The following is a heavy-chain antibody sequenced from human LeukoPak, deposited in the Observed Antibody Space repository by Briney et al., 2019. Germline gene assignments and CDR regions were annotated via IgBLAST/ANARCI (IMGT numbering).Heavy chain of an antibody. D-gene: IGHD4-17*01. V-gene: IGHV1-69*05. CDR2: IIPIFGTA. Sequence: SVKVSCKASGGTFSSYAISWVRQAPGQGLEWMGGIIPIFGTANYARKFQGRVTITTDESTSTAYMELSSLRSEDTAVYYCARGDYGDYFYYFDYWGQGTLVTVSS. J-gene: IGHJ4*02. CDR1: GGTFSSYA. CDR3: ARGDYGDYFYYFDY.